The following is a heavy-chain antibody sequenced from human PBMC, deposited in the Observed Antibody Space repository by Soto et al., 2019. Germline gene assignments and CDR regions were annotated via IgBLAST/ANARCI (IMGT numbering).Heavy chain of an antibody. CDR2: TYYRSKWYN. V-gene: IGHV6-1*01. CDR1: GDSVSSNSAA. Sequence: SPTLSLTCAISGDSVSSNSAAWNWIRQSPSRGLEWLGRTYYRSKWYNDYAVSVKSRITINPDTSKNQFSLQLNSVTPEDTAVDGWARDPVSSRWATPSFYYWFDPLARATRVSV. D-gene: IGHD6-13*01. CDR3: ARDPVSSRWATPSFYYWFDP. J-gene: IGHJ5*02.